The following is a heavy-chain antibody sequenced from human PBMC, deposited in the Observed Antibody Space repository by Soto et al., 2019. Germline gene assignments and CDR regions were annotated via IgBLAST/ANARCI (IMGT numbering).Heavy chain of an antibody. V-gene: IGHV4-31*03. J-gene: IGHJ5*02. CDR3: ARSDGSHLGWFDP. D-gene: IGHD5-12*01. CDR2: IYYSGST. Sequence: QVQLQESGPGLVKPSQTLSLTCTVSGGSISSGGYYWSWIRQHPGKGLEWIGYIYYSGSTYYNPSLKSRVTRSVDTSKYQFSRRLSSVTAADTAVYYCARSDGSHLGWFDPWGQGTLVTVSS. CDR1: GGSISSGGYY.